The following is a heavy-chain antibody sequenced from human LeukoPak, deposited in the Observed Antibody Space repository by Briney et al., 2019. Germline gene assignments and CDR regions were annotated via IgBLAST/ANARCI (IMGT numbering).Heavy chain of an antibody. CDR3: AKDVRQWLDAFDI. D-gene: IGHD6-19*01. V-gene: IGHV3-30*02. CDR1: GFTFNNYG. J-gene: IGHJ3*02. Sequence: GGSLRLSCAASGFTFNNYGMHWVRQAPGKGLEWVAFIRYDGRNKYYADSVKGRFTISRDNSKNTLYLQMNSLRAEDTAVYYCAKDVRQWLDAFDIWGQGTMVTVSS. CDR2: IRYDGRNK.